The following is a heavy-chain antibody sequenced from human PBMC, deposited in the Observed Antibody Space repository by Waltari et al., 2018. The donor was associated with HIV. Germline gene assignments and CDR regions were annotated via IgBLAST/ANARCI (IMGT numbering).Heavy chain of an antibody. J-gene: IGHJ4*02. CDR3: ARMPAPYSSPDS. D-gene: IGHD6-13*01. V-gene: IGHV3-21*01. CDR1: GFFFSSYS. CDR2: ISSSSDYI. Sequence: QLVESGGGLVKPGGALRLSCVASGFFFSSYSMTWVRQAPGKGLEWISTISSSSDYIYYADSVKGRFTISRDNARNTLYLQMNGLRVGDTAMYYCARMPAPYSSPDSWGQGTLVTVSS.